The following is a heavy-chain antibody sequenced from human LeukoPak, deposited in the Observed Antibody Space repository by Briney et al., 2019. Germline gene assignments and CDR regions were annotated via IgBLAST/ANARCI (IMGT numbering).Heavy chain of an antibody. CDR3: AKDLPGYSYGYPWFDP. CDR1: GFTFSSYA. Sequence: GGSLRLSCAASGFTFSSYAMSWVRQAPGKGLEWVSAISGSGGSTYYADSVKGRFTISRDNSKNTLYLQMNSLRAEDTAVYYCAKDLPGYSYGYPWFDPWGQGTLVTVSS. CDR2: ISGSGGST. J-gene: IGHJ5*02. V-gene: IGHV3-23*01. D-gene: IGHD5-18*01.